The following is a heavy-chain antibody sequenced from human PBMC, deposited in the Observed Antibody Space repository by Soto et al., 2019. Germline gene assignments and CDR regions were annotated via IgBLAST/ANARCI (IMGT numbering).Heavy chain of an antibody. D-gene: IGHD6-13*01. CDR1: GFTFSSYW. J-gene: IGHJ5*02. Sequence: GGSLRLSCAASGFTFSSYWMSWVRQAPGKGLEWVANIKQDGSGKYYVDSVKGRFTISRDNAKNSLYLQMNSLRAEDTAVYYCARDISHRPWDSSSWYSRGNNWFDPWGQGTLVTVSS. V-gene: IGHV3-7*01. CDR3: ARDISHRPWDSSSWYSRGNNWFDP. CDR2: IKQDGSGK.